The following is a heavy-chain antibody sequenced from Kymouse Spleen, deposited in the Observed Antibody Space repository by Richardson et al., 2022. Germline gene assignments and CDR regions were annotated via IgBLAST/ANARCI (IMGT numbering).Heavy chain of an antibody. V-gene: IGHV3-21*03. CDR1: GFTFSSYS. CDR3: ARDLDTAMVTGYYYYYGMDV. D-gene: IGHD5-18,IGHD5-18*01. Sequence: EVQLVESGGGLVKPGGSLRLSCAASGFTFSSYSMNWVRQAPGKGLEWVSSISSSSSYIYYADSVKGRFTISRDNAKNSLYLQMNSLRAEDTAVYYCARDLDTAMVTGYYYYYGMDVWGQGTTVTVSS. J-gene: IGHJ6*02. CDR2: ISSSSSYI.